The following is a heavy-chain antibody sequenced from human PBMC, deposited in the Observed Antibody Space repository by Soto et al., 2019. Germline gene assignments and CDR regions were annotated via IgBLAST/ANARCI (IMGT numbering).Heavy chain of an antibody. CDR3: ARHALWFGEFDC. D-gene: IGHD3-10*01. V-gene: IGHV4-59*08. CDR2: IYYSGST. J-gene: IGHJ4*02. Sequence: SETLSLTCTVSGGSISSYYWSWIRQPPGKGLEWIGYIYYSGSTNYNPSLKSRVTISVDTSKNQFSLKLSSVTAADTAVYYCARHALWFGEFDCWGQGTLVTVSS. CDR1: GGSISSYY.